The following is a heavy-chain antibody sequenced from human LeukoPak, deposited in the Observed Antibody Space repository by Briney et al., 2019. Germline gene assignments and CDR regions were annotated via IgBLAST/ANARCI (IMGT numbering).Heavy chain of an antibody. V-gene: IGHV3-66*02. CDR3: ASGITGTNNWFDP. CDR1: GFSVSSNY. Sequence: GGSLRLSCAASGFSVSSNYMSWVRQAPGKGLEWVSVIYSGGTTYYADSVKGRFTISRDNSKNTLYLQMNSLRAEDTALYYCASGITGTNNWFDPWGQGTLVTASS. J-gene: IGHJ5*02. CDR2: IYSGGTT. D-gene: IGHD1-20*01.